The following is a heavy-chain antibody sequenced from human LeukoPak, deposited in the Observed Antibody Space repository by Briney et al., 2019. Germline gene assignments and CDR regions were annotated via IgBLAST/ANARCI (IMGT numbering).Heavy chain of an antibody. CDR1: GFTFSSYA. J-gene: IGHJ4*02. CDR3: AKYRASGELLFDY. D-gene: IGHD3-10*01. Sequence: GGSLRLSCAASGFTFSSYAMSWVRQAPGKGLECVSLISGSGGSTNYADSVKGRLTISRDNSKNTLYLQMHSMRAERTSVYYCAKYRASGELLFDYWGQGTLVTVSS. CDR2: ISGSGGST. V-gene: IGHV3-23*01.